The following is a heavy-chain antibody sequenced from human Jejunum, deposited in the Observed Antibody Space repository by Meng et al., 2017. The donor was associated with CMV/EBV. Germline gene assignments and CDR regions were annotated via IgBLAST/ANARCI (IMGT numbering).Heavy chain of an antibody. Sequence: CKAAGSPFSNSATSWVRQAPGQGLEWLGNIIPVFDKTNYAQKFQGRVTITADRSTKTAYMELSSLRSDDTAVYYCAGGLGGTIDYWGQGTLVTVSS. V-gene: IGHV1-69*04. CDR1: GSPFSNSA. J-gene: IGHJ4*02. D-gene: IGHD1-26*01. CDR2: IIPVFDKT. CDR3: AGGLGGTIDY.